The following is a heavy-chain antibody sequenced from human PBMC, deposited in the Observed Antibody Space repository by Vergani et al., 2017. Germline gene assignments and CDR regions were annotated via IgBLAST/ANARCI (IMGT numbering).Heavy chain of an antibody. CDR3: ARSVVMAWADYYYGMDV. Sequence: EVQLVESGGGLVQPGGSLRLSCAASGFTVSSIYMSWVRQAPGKGLEWVSIIYSGGSTYYADSVKGRFTVSRDNSKNTLYLQMNSLRAEDTAVYYCARSVVMAWADYYYGMDVWGQGTTVTVSS. J-gene: IGHJ6*02. CDR2: IYSGGST. V-gene: IGHV3-66*02. CDR1: GFTVSSIY. D-gene: IGHD5-24*01.